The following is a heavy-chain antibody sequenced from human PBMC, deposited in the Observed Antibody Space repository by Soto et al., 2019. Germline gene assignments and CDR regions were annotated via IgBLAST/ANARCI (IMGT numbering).Heavy chain of an antibody. D-gene: IGHD3-10*01. CDR1: GGSFSGYY. CDR2: INHSGST. J-gene: IGHJ6*02. V-gene: IGHV4-34*01. Sequence: SETLSLTCAVYGGSFSGYYWSWIRQPPGEGLEWIGEINHSGSTNYNPSLKSRVTISVDTSKNQFSLKLSSVTAADTAVYYCARVRGVNYYYYYGMDVWGQGTTVTVSS. CDR3: ARVRGVNYYYYYGMDV.